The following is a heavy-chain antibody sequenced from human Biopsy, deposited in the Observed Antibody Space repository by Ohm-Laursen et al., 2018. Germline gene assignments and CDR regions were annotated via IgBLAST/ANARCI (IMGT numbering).Heavy chain of an antibody. D-gene: IGHD6-19*01. V-gene: IGHV3-30*18. J-gene: IGHJ3*02. Sequence: SLRLSCTASGFGMYAMHWVRQPPGKGLEWLAVLAFDGSNKDYAESVKGRFTISRDRSRDTVHLQMNSLRYEDTALYYCAKDGGQWLGGAFDIWGHGTMVSVSS. CDR2: LAFDGSNK. CDR3: AKDGGQWLGGAFDI. CDR1: GFGMYA.